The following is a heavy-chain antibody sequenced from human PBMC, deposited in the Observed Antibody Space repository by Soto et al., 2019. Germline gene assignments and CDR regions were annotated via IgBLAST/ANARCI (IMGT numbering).Heavy chain of an antibody. V-gene: IGHV3-48*03. CDR2: ISISGNTI. J-gene: IGHJ5*02. Sequence: GGSLRLSCAVSGFMLSHYDMTWVRQAPGKGLEWVSYISISGNTIYYADSVKGRFTISRDSAKNSLYLQMSSLRVEDTAIYYCAWDYPNTVTSNSAWGQGTLVTVSS. D-gene: IGHD4-17*01. CDR1: GFMLSHYD. CDR3: AWDYPNTVTSNSA.